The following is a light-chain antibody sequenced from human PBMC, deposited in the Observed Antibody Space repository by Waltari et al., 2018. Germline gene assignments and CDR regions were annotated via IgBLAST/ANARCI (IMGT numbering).Light chain of an antibody. J-gene: IGKJ1*01. Sequence: EVVMTQSPVFLTVSPGARATLSCRASQSVKTNVAWYLQRPGQAPRLIMYDASKRASGIPARFSGSGSGTEFTLTINSLQSEDFGVYYCQQVNNWSTFGQGTKVEVK. CDR2: DAS. V-gene: IGKV3-15*01. CDR1: QSVKTN. CDR3: QQVNNWST.